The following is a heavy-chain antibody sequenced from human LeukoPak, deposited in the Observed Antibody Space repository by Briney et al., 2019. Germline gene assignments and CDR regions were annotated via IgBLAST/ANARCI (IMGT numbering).Heavy chain of an antibody. CDR2: IKSKTDGGTT. J-gene: IGHJ6*02. CDR1: GFTFSNAW. Sequence: SGGSLRLSCAASGFTFSNAWMSWVRQAPGKGLEWVGRIKSKTDGGTTDYAAPVKGRFTISRDDSKNTLYLQMNSLKTEDTAVYYCTTASGVELSPGYYYYGMDVWGQGTTVTVSS. D-gene: IGHD1-7*01. CDR3: TTASGVELSPGYYYYGMDV. V-gene: IGHV3-15*01.